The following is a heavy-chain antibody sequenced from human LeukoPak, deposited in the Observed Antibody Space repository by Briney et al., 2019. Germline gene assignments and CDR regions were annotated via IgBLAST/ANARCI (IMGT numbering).Heavy chain of an antibody. CDR1: GYTFTAYY. CDR2: FNPNSGGT. J-gene: IGHJ4*02. D-gene: IGHD3-22*01. Sequence: ASVKVSCKASGYTFTAYYIHWVRQAPGQGLDWMGWFNPNSGGTNYAQEFQGRVTMTRDTSISTAYMELNRLRSDDTAVYYCAREYYFDNSGYYGVGDYWGQGTLVTVSS. V-gene: IGHV1-2*02. CDR3: AREYYFDNSGYYGVGDY.